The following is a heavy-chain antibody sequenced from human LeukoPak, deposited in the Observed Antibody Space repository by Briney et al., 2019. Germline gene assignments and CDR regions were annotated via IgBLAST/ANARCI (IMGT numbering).Heavy chain of an antibody. CDR3: ARKIISGRSGYSDY. Sequence: PGGSLRLSCAASGFTFSSYSMNWVRQAPGKGLEWVSSISSSSSYIYYADSVKGRFTISRDNAKNSLYLQMNSLRAEDTAVYYCARKIISGRSGYSDYWGQGTLVTVSS. CDR2: ISSSSSYI. CDR1: GFTFSSYS. D-gene: IGHD3-3*01. V-gene: IGHV3-21*01. J-gene: IGHJ4*02.